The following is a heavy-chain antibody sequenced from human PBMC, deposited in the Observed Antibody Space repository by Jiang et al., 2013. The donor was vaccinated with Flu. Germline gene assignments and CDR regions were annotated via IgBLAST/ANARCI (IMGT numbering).Heavy chain of an antibody. CDR3: ARGDTTFDY. CDR2: INPSGGDT. D-gene: IGHD1-26*01. Sequence: QAPGQGLEWMGIINPSGGDTSYAQKFQGRVAMTRDTSTSTVYMELSSLRSEDTAVYYCARGDTTFDYWGQGTLVTVSS. J-gene: IGHJ4*02. V-gene: IGHV1-46*01.